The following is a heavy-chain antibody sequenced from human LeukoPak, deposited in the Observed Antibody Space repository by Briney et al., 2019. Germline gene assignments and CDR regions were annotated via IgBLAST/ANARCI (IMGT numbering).Heavy chain of an antibody. CDR3: ARVKGDYVWTVDY. J-gene: IGHJ4*02. CDR2: IYYSGST. Sequence: SETLSLTCTVSGGSISSGGYYWSWIRQHPGKGLEWIGYIYYSGSTYYNPSLKSRDTISVDTSKNQFSLKLSSVTAADTAVYYCARVKGDYVWTVDYWGQGTLVTVSS. D-gene: IGHD3-16*01. V-gene: IGHV4-31*03. CDR1: GGSISSGGYY.